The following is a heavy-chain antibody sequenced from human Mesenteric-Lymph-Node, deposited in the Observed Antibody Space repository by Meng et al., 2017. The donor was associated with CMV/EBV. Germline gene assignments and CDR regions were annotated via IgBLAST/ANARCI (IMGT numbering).Heavy chain of an antibody. D-gene: IGHD6-13*01. CDR3: AHSSGIAAAGPFYFDY. CDR1: GFSLSTSGVG. J-gene: IGHJ4*02. CDR2: IYWDDDK. V-gene: IGHV2-5*02. Sequence: QITLKESGPTLVKPTPTLTLTCTFSGFSLSTSGVGVGWIRQPPGKALEWLALIYWDDDKRYSPSLKSRLTITKGTSKNQVVLTMTNMDPVDTATYYCAHSSGIAAAGPFYFDYWGRGTLVTVSS.